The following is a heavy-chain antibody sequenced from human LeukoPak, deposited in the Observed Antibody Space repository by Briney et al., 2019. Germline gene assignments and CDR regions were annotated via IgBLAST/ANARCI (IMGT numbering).Heavy chain of an antibody. Sequence: SVKVSCKASGGTFSSYAISWVRQAPGQGLEWMGRIIPILGIANYAQKFQGRVTITADKSTSTAYMELSSLRSEDTAVYYCARTYYYDSSGYYYLGSHAFDIWGQGTMVTVSS. J-gene: IGHJ3*02. D-gene: IGHD3-22*01. V-gene: IGHV1-69*04. CDR3: ARTYYYDSSGYYYLGSHAFDI. CDR1: GGTFSSYA. CDR2: IIPILGIA.